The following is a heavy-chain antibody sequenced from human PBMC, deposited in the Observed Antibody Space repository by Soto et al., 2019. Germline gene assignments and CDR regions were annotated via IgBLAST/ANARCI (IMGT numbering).Heavy chain of an antibody. V-gene: IGHV3-30-3*01. CDR2: ISYDDVYK. CDR3: AKENYYSGSEAPFDA. Sequence: FLRRSCETSGFRFSGDALHWVRQAPGKGREWVAVISYDDVYKSYTESVKGRFTISRDSSKNTVYLQMNSLRVEDTGLYLCAKENYYSGSEAPFDAWGQGTLVTVSS. CDR1: GFRFSGDA. D-gene: IGHD1-26*01. J-gene: IGHJ4*02.